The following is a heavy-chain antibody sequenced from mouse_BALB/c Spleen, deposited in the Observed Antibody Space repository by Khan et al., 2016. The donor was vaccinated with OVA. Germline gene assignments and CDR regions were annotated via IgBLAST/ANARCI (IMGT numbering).Heavy chain of an antibody. J-gene: IGHJ4*01. CDR2: IWSDGSK. CDR1: GFSLTNYG. V-gene: IGHV2-6-1*01. Sequence: QVQLKQSGPGLVAPSQSLSITCTISGFSLTNYGVHWVRQPPGKGLEWLVVIWSDGSKNYTSALKSRLSISNDNSKCQIFRKMNKRQTYDTAVYFSARQTDYHYSIMHYWGQGTTVTVSS. D-gene: IGHD2-4*01. CDR3: ARQTDYHYSIMHY.